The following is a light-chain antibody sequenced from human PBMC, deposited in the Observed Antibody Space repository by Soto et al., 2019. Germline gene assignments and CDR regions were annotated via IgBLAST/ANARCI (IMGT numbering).Light chain of an antibody. CDR3: SSYTSNSTSTL. CDR1: SSDVGTYKY. V-gene: IGLV2-14*01. J-gene: IGLJ1*01. CDR2: EVS. Sequence: QSVLTQPASVSGSPGQSITISCTETSSDVGTYKYASWYQQHPGKAPKLLIYEVSNRPSGVSNRFSGSKSGNTASLTISGLQAEDEADYYCSSYTSNSTSTLFGTGTKLTVL.